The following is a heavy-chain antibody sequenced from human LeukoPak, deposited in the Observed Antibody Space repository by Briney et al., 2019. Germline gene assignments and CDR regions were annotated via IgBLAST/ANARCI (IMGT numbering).Heavy chain of an antibody. CDR3: ARIMTTATTSDY. J-gene: IGHJ4*02. CDR1: EFTVSSYH. CDR2: ISRSGSNI. D-gene: IGHD4-17*01. Sequence: GGSLRLSCAASEFTVSSYHLSWVRQGPGKGLEWLSYISRSGSNIYYADSVKGRFTISRDNAKNSLYLQMNSLRAEDTAVYYCARIMTTATTSDYWGQGTLVTVSS. V-gene: IGHV3-48*03.